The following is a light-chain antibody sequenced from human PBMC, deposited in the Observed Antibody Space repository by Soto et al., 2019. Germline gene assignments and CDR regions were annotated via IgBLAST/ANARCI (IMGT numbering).Light chain of an antibody. CDR3: LQHDSFPYT. Sequence: DIQMTQSPSSLSASVGHTVTITCRASQDVRSDLGWYQHKPGKAPKRLIYAASRLQGGVPPRFSGSGPGTEFTLTIGSLQPEDSATYYCLQHDSFPYTFGQGTRLEI. CDR1: QDVRSD. J-gene: IGKJ2*01. CDR2: AAS. V-gene: IGKV1-17*01.